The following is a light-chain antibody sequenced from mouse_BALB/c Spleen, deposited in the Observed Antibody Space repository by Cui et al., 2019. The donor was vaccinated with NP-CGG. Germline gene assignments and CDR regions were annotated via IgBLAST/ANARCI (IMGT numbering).Light chain of an antibody. CDR1: TGAITTSNY. V-gene: IGLV1*01. CDR2: GTN. J-gene: IGLJ1*01. Sequence: HAVDSQDCALTTSPGETVTLTCRSSTGAITTSNYANWVQEKPDHLFTGLIGGTNNRAPGVPARFSGSLIGDKAALTITGAQTEDEATYFCGLWFSNHWVFGGGTKLTVL. CDR3: GLWFSNHWV.